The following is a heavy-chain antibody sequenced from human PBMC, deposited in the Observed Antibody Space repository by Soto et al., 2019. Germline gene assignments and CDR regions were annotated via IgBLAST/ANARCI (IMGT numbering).Heavy chain of an antibody. CDR3: ASGIVATDRAYYYGMDV. Sequence: SCKASGYTFTSYVISWVRQAPVQGLEWMVWISAYNGNTNYAQKLQGRVTMTTDTSTSTAYMELRSLRSDDTAVYYCASGIVATDRAYYYGMDVWGKGTTVTVPS. CDR2: ISAYNGNT. V-gene: IGHV1-18*01. J-gene: IGHJ6*04. CDR1: GYTFTSYV. D-gene: IGHD5-12*01.